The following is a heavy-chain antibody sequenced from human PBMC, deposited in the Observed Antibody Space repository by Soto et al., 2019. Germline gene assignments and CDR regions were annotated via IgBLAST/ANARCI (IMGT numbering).Heavy chain of an antibody. CDR2: INPSGGST. Sequence: ASVKVSCKASGYTFTSYYMHWVRQTPGQGLEWMGIINPSGGSTSYAQKFQGRVTMTRDTSTSTAYMELRSLRSDDTAVYYCARDSSSWSNWFDPWGHGTLVTVSS. J-gene: IGHJ5*02. D-gene: IGHD6-13*01. CDR3: ARDSSSWSNWFDP. CDR1: GYTFTSYY. V-gene: IGHV1-46*01.